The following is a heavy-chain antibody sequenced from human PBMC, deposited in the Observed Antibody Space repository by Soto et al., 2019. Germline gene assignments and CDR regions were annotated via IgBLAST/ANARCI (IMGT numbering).Heavy chain of an antibody. D-gene: IGHD6-13*01. V-gene: IGHV4-4*02. CDR1: GGSISSSNW. J-gene: IGHJ4*02. Sequence: SETLSLTCAVFGGSISSSNWWSWVRQPPGKGLEWIGEIYHSGSTNYNPSLKSRVTISVDKSKNQFSLKLSSVTAADTAVYYCATYSDLAAAGYFDYWGQGTLVTVSS. CDR2: IYHSGST. CDR3: ATYSDLAAAGYFDY.